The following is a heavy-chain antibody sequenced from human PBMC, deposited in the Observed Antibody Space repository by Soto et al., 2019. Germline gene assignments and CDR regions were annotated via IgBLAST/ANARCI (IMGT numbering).Heavy chain of an antibody. D-gene: IGHD3-10*01. CDR2: IIPIFGTA. CDR1: GGTFSSYA. Sequence: QWQLVQSGAEVKKPGSSVKVSCKSSGGTFSSYAISWVRQAPGQGLEWMGGIIPIFGTANYAQKFQGRVTITADESTSTAYMELSSLRSEDTAVYYCARTSEGRLLLSYCFDPWGQGTLVTVSS. CDR3: ARTSEGRLLLSYCFDP. J-gene: IGHJ5*02. V-gene: IGHV1-69*01.